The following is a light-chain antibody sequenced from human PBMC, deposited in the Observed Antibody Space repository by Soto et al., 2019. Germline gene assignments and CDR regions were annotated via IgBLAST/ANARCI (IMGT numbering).Light chain of an antibody. Sequence: QSVLTQSPSASGTPGQRVSISCSGRSSNIGSNTVNWYQQLPGTAPKLLIYSNKQRPSGVPDRFSGFKFGTSGSLAVSGVQYEDEGVYYCAAWDDSLSGVVFGGGTKVTVL. J-gene: IGLJ3*02. CDR1: SSNIGSNT. CDR3: AAWDDSLSGVV. V-gene: IGLV1-44*01. CDR2: SNK.